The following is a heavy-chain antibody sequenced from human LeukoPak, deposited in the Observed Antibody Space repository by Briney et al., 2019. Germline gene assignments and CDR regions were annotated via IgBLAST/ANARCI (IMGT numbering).Heavy chain of an antibody. V-gene: IGHV1-69*05. CDR1: GGTFSSYA. CDR3: AITIFWGYYMDV. D-gene: IGHD3-3*01. Sequence: ASVKVSCKASGGTFSSYAISWVRQAPGQGLEWMGGIIPIFGTANYAQKLQGRVTMTTDTSTSTAYMELRSLRSDDTAVYYCAITIFWGYYMDVWGKGTTVTVSS. CDR2: IIPIFGTA. J-gene: IGHJ6*03.